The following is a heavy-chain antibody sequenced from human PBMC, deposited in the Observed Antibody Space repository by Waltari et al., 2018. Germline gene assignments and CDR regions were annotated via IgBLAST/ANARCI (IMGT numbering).Heavy chain of an antibody. V-gene: IGHV3-30*02. Sequence: QVQLVESGGGVVQPGGSLRLSCAASGFTFSSYGMHWVRQAPGKGLEWVAFIRYDGSNKYYADSVKGRFTISRDNSKNTLYLQMNSLRAEDTAVYYCANRARLAVAAPREDYWGQGTLVTVSS. CDR1: GFTFSSYG. J-gene: IGHJ4*02. CDR3: ANRARLAVAAPREDY. CDR2: IRYDGSNK. D-gene: IGHD6-19*01.